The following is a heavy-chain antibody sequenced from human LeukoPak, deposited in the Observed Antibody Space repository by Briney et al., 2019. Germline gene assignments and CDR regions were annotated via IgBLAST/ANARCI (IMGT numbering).Heavy chain of an antibody. J-gene: IGHJ3*02. Sequence: GGSLRLSCAASGFTFSSYSMNWVRQAPGKGLEWVSSVSSGSSYIYYADSVKGRFTISRDNAKNSLYLQMNSLRAEDTAVYYCARDHGASTYCGGDCYRNDAFDIWGQGTMVTVSS. CDR3: ARDHGASTYCGGDCYRNDAFDI. CDR1: GFTFSSYS. V-gene: IGHV3-21*01. CDR2: VSSGSSYI. D-gene: IGHD2-21*02.